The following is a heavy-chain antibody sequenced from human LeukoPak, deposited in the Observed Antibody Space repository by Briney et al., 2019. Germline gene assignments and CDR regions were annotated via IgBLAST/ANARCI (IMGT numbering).Heavy chain of an antibody. D-gene: IGHD3-10*01. Sequence: GGSLRLSCAASGFTFSTYSINWVRQAPGKGLEWVSSISSSGTYIYYADSVRGRFTISRDNAKSSGYLQMNSLRAEDTAVYYCARARSGSYLWWFDPWGQGTLVTVSS. J-gene: IGHJ5*02. CDR3: ARARSGSYLWWFDP. V-gene: IGHV3-21*01. CDR2: ISSSGTYI. CDR1: GFTFSTYS.